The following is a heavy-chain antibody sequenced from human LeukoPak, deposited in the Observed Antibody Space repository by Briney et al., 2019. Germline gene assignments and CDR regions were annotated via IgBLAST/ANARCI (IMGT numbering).Heavy chain of an antibody. J-gene: IGHJ6*02. CDR2: INHSGRT. CDR1: GGSFSGYY. V-gene: IGHV4-34*01. D-gene: IGHD3-16*01. CDR3: ARGRPRAGLGGYYYYGMDV. Sequence: SETLSLTCAVYGGSFSGYYWSWIRHPPGKGLEWLGEINHSGRTNYNPSLKRRVTISVDTSKNQFSLKLSSVTAADTAVYYCARGRPRAGLGGYYYYGMDVWGQGTTVTVSS.